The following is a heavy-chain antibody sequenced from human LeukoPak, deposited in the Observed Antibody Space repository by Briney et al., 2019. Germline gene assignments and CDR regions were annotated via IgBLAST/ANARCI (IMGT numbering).Heavy chain of an antibody. CDR3: AELGITMIGGV. CDR1: GFTFSTYS. V-gene: IGHV3-48*04. Sequence: GGSLRLSCVVSGFTFSTYSMNWVRQAPGKGLEWVSYISSSSSTIYYADSVKGRFTISRDNAKNSLYLQMNSLRAEDTAVYYCAELGITMIGGVWGKGTTVTISS. D-gene: IGHD3-10*02. CDR2: ISSSSSTI. J-gene: IGHJ6*04.